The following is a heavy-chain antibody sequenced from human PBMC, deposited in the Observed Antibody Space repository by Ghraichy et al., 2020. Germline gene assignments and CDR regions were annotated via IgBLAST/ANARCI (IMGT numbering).Heavy chain of an antibody. D-gene: IGHD6-13*01. J-gene: IGHJ4*02. CDR1: GFTFSSYG. V-gene: IGHV3-33*01. CDR3: ARDNITEGCIAATGTALDD. Sequence: GGSLRLSCAASGFTFSSYGMHWVRQAPGKGLEWVAFICCDGSNNYYADSVKGRFTISRDNAKNTLYLQMNSLRAEDTAVYYCARDNITEGCIAATGTALDDWGQGTLVTITS. CDR2: ICCDGSNN.